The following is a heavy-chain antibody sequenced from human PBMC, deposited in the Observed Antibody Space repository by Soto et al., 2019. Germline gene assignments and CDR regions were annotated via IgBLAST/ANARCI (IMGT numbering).Heavy chain of an antibody. V-gene: IGHV1-18*04. CDR3: ARGSRVVAATHTDY. CDR1: GYTFTSYG. J-gene: IGHJ4*02. CDR2: ISAYNGNT. Sequence: GASVKVSCKASGYTFTSYGISWVREAPGQGLEWMGWISAYNGNTNYAQKLQGRVTMTTDTSTSTAYMELRSLRSDDTAVYYCARGSRVVAATHTDYWGQGTLVTVSS. D-gene: IGHD2-15*01.